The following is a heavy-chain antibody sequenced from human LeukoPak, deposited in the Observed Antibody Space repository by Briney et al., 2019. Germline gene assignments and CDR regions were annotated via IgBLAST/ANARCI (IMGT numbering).Heavy chain of an antibody. CDR2: ISGSCGST. Sequence: QPGGSLRLSCAASGFTFSSYAMSWVRQAPGKGLEWVSAISGSCGSTYYADSVKGRFTISRDNSKNTLYLQMNSLRAEDTAVYYCASLTPLGYCSGGSCYTLFDPWGQGTLVTVSS. CDR1: GFTFSSYA. J-gene: IGHJ5*02. V-gene: IGHV3-23*01. D-gene: IGHD2-15*01. CDR3: ASLTPLGYCSGGSCYTLFDP.